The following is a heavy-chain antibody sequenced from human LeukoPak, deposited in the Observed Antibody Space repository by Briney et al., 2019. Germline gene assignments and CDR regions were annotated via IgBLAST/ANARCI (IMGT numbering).Heavy chain of an antibody. CDR2: IKQDGSEK. J-gene: IGHJ4*02. D-gene: IGHD6-13*01. Sequence: PGGSLRLSCAASGFTFSSYWMSWVRQAPGKGLEWVANIKQDGSEKYYVDSVKGRFTISRDIAKNSLYLQMNSLRAEDTAVYYCARATSYSSSWYDEGYYFDYWGQGTLVTVSS. CDR1: GFTFSSYW. V-gene: IGHV3-7*01. CDR3: ARATSYSSSWYDEGYYFDY.